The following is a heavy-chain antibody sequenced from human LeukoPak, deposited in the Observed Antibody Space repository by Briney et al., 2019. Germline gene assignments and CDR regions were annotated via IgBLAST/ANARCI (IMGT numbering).Heavy chain of an antibody. CDR1: GGSISSGGYY. Sequence: PSETLSLTCTVSGGSISSGGYYWSWIRQHPGKGLEWIGYIYYSGSTNYNPSLKSRVTISVDTSKNQFSLKLSSVTAADTAVYYCARDPTGMYWFDPWGQGTLVTVSS. J-gene: IGHJ5*02. D-gene: IGHD1-1*01. CDR3: ARDPTGMYWFDP. V-gene: IGHV4-61*08. CDR2: IYYSGST.